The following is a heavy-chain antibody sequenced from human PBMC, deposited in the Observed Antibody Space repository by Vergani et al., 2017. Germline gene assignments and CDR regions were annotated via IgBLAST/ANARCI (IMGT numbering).Heavy chain of an antibody. D-gene: IGHD3-3*01. CDR2: IRIDGSEQ. Sequence: VQILQSGGGVVQPGGSLRLSCTLSGFTLNTYGIHWVRQAPGKGLEWVSFIRIDGSEQYYADSVKGRFTVSRDNSKYTLYLQIHSLRPEDTALYYCARDEKRGYYASDLPYWGQGTLVTVSS. CDR1: GFTLNTYG. J-gene: IGHJ4*02. V-gene: IGHV3-30*02. CDR3: ARDEKRGYYASDLPY.